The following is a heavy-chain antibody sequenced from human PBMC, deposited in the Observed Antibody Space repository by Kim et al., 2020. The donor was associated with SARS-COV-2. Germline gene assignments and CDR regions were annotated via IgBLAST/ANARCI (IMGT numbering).Heavy chain of an antibody. Sequence: SVKVSCKASGGTFSSYAISWVRQAPGQGLEWMGGIIPIFGTANYAQKFQGRVTITADESTSTAYMELSSLRSEDTAVYYCARGSGSDIVVVPAARGGWFDPWGQGTLVTVSS. CDR1: GGTFSSYA. J-gene: IGHJ5*02. V-gene: IGHV1-69*13. CDR3: ARGSGSDIVVVPAARGGWFDP. CDR2: IIPIFGTA. D-gene: IGHD2-2*01.